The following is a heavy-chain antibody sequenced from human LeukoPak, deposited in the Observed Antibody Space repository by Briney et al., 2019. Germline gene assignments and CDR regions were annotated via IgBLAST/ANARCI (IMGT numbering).Heavy chain of an antibody. Sequence: KPSETLSLTCAVYGGSFSGYYWSWIRQPPGKGLEWIGEINHSGSTNYNPSLKSRVTISVDTSKNQFSLKLSSVTAADTAVYHCARHSWEGDYVLDYWGQGTLVTVSS. D-gene: IGHD4-17*01. V-gene: IGHV4-34*01. CDR2: INHSGST. J-gene: IGHJ4*02. CDR1: GGSFSGYY. CDR3: ARHSWEGDYVLDY.